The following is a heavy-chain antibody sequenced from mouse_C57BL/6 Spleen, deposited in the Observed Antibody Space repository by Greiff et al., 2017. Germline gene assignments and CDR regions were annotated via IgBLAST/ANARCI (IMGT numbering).Heavy chain of an antibody. D-gene: IGHD2-12*01. J-gene: IGHJ4*01. V-gene: IGHV1-80*01. CDR3: ARLRGGLYAMGY. CDR2: IYPGDGDT. CDR1: GYAFSSYW. Sequence: QVHVKQSGAELVKPGASVKISCKASGYAFSSYWMNWVKQRPGKGLEWIGQIYPGDGDTNYNGKFKGKATLTADKSSSTAYMQLSSLTSEDSAVYFCARLRGGLYAMGYWGQGTSVTVSS.